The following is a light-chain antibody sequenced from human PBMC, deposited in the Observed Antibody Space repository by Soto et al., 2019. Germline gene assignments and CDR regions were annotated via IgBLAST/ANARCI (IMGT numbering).Light chain of an antibody. CDR1: QSVSSSY. J-gene: IGKJ2*01. V-gene: IGKV3-20*01. CDR3: QQYGSSPYT. Sequence: EIVLTQSPGTLSLSPGERATLSCRASQSVSSSYLAWYQKKPGQAPRLLIYGASTRATGIPDRFSGSGSATDFTLTISRLEPEDFAVYYCQQYGSSPYTFGQGTELEIK. CDR2: GAS.